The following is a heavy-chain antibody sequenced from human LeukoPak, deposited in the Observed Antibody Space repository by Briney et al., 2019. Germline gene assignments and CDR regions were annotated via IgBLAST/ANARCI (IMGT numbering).Heavy chain of an antibody. CDR3: AKHRFESGGYHSTD. Sequence: GGSLRLSCAASGFTFSGYAMSWVRQAPGKGLAWVSTISGGSGSTYCADSVKGRFTISRDNPKNTLYLQMNSLRDEDTAVYYCAKHRFESGGYHSTDWGQGTLVTVSS. D-gene: IGHD3-22*01. J-gene: IGHJ4*02. CDR1: GFTFSGYA. V-gene: IGHV3-23*01. CDR2: ISGGSGST.